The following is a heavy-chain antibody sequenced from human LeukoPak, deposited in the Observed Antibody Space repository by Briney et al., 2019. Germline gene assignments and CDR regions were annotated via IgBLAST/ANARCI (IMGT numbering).Heavy chain of an antibody. D-gene: IGHD6-19*01. J-gene: IGHJ5*02. CDR3: ARVISSGWYNWFDP. CDR1: GGPISSSSYY. Sequence: SETLSLTCTVSGGPISSSSYYWGWIRQPPGKGLEWIGSIYYSGSTYYNPSLKSRVTISVDTSKNQFSLKLSSVTAADTAVYYCARVISSGWYNWFDPWGQGTLVTVSS. CDR2: IYYSGST. V-gene: IGHV4-39*07.